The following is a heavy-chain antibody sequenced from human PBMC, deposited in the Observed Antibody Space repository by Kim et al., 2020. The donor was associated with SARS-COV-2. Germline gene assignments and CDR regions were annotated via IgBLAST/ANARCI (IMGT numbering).Heavy chain of an antibody. CDR1: NGSFSGYY. V-gene: IGHV4-34*01. D-gene: IGHD6-19*01. CDR3: AHITGWFPGGMDV. J-gene: IGHJ6*02. Sequence: SETLSLTCAVYNGSFSGYYWSWLRQPPGKGLEWIGEINHSGSTNYNSSLKSRVTISVDTSKNQFSLKLSSVTAADTAVYYCAHITGWFPGGMDVWGQGTTVTVSS. CDR2: INHSGST.